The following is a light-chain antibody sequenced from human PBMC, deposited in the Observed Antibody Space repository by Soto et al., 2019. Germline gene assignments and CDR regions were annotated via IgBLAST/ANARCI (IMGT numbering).Light chain of an antibody. Sequence: EIVLTQSPGTLSLSPGERATLSCRASQSVSSTYLAWYQQKPGQAPRLLIYDASSRAAGIPDRFSGSGSGTDFTLPISRLEPEDFALYYFQQYGIASPWTFGQGTKVEFK. CDR2: DAS. CDR3: QQYGIASPWT. J-gene: IGKJ1*01. V-gene: IGKV3-20*01. CDR1: QSVSSTY.